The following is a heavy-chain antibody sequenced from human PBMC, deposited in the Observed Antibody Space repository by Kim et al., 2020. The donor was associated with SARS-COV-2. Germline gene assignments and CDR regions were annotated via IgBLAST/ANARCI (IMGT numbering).Heavy chain of an antibody. CDR2: IIPILGIA. CDR3: ATIHLRYFDY. J-gene: IGHJ4*02. D-gene: IGHD3-3*02. Sequence: SVKVSCKASGGTFSSYAISWVRQAPGQGLEWMGRIIPILGIANYPQKFQGRVTITADKSTSTAYMELSSLRSEDTAVYYCATIHLRYFDYWGQGTLVTVSS. CDR1: GGTFSSYA. V-gene: IGHV1-69*04.